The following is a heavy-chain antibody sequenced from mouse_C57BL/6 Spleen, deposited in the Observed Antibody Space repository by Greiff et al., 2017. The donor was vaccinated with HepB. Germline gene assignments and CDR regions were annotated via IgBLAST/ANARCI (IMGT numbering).Heavy chain of an antibody. CDR2: INPYNGGT. Sequence: EVQLQQSGPVLVKPGASVKMSCKASGYTFTDYYMNWVKQSHGKSLEWIGVINPYNGGTSYNQKFKGKATLTVDKSSSTAYMELNSLTSEDSAVYYCARLDGTDYYSMDYGGQGTSVTVSS. D-gene: IGHD4-1*01. V-gene: IGHV1-19*01. CDR3: ARLDGTDYYSMDY. CDR1: GYTFTDYY. J-gene: IGHJ4*01.